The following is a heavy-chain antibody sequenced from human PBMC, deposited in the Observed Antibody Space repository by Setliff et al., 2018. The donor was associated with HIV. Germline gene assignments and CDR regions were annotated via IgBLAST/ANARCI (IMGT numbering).Heavy chain of an antibody. CDR1: GGTFSSYT. D-gene: IGHD4-4*01. J-gene: IGHJ3*02. CDR3: AMSMTTYPASRAFDI. CDR2: IIPIFGTT. Sequence: SVKVSCKASGGTFSSYTISWVRQAPGQGLEWMGGIIPIFGTTNYAQKFQGRVTITADESTSTAYMELSSLRSEDTAVYYCAMSMTTYPASRAFDIWGQGTMVTVSS. V-gene: IGHV1-69*13.